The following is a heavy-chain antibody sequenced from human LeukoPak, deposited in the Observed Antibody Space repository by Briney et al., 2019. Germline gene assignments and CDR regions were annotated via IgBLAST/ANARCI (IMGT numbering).Heavy chain of an antibody. Sequence: GGSVKLSCATSGFSFSDYGMHWVRQAPGKGLEWVAFIRYDGNDKYHADSVKGRFTISRDNAKNSLYLQMNSLRAEDTAVYYCARGGTYCSSTSCYAGYYYYYYYMDVWGKGTTVTISS. CDR1: GFSFSDYG. V-gene: IGHV3-30*02. J-gene: IGHJ6*03. CDR2: IRYDGNDK. CDR3: ARGGTYCSSTSCYAGYYYYYYYMDV. D-gene: IGHD2-2*01.